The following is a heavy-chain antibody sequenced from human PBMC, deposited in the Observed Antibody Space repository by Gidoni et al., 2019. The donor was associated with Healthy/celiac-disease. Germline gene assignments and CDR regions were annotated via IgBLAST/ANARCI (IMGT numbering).Heavy chain of an antibody. CDR3: ARLYYYDSSGYWGLNWYFDL. J-gene: IGHJ2*01. Sequence: EVQLVESGGGLVQPGGSLRLSCAASGFTVSSNYMSWVRQAPGKGLEWVSVIYSGGSTYYADSVKGRFTISRDNSKNTLYLQMNSLRAEDTAVYYCARLYYYDSSGYWGLNWYFDLWGRGTLVTVSS. CDR2: IYSGGST. V-gene: IGHV3-66*04. CDR1: GFTVSSNY. D-gene: IGHD3-22*01.